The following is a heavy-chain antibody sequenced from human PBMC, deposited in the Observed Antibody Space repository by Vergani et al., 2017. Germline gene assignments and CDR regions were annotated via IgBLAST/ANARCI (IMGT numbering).Heavy chain of an antibody. CDR2: ISGSGGFT. Sequence: EVQLVESGGDLAQPGGSLRLSCAASGFTFTNFAMTWVRQAPGEGLEWVSGISGSGGFTYYADSVKGRFTISRDNSKNTMFLQMNNLRAEDTAVYYCAKDNVPGYYDSSGYCDYWGQGTLVTVSS. J-gene: IGHJ4*02. V-gene: IGHV3-23*04. D-gene: IGHD3-22*01. CDR3: AKDNVPGYYDSSGYCDY. CDR1: GFTFTNFA.